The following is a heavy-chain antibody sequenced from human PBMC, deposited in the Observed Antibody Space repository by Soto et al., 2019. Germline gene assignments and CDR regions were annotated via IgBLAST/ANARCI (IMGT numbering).Heavy chain of an antibody. J-gene: IGHJ4*02. CDR1: GGSISSGGYY. CDR3: ARHLPGSVFGQDY. D-gene: IGHD2-15*01. Sequence: PSETLSLTCTVSGGSISSGGYYWSWIRQHPGKGLEWIGYIYYSGSTYYNPSLKSRVTISVDTSENQFSLKLSSVTAADTAVYYCARHLPGSVFGQDYWGPGSQVTVSS. V-gene: IGHV4-31*03. CDR2: IYYSGST.